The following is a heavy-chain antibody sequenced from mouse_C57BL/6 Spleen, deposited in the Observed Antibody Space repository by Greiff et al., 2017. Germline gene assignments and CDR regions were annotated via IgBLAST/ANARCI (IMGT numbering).Heavy chain of an antibody. V-gene: IGHV1-82*01. CDR1: GYAFSSSW. D-gene: IGHD1-1*01. CDR3: ARAPPYGSSPYYFDY. Sequence: VKLQESGPELVKPGASVKISCKASGYAFSSSWMNWVKQRPGKGLEWIGRIYPGDGDTNYNGKFKGKATLTADKSSSTAYMQLSSLTSEDSAVYFCARAPPYGSSPYYFDYWGQGTTLPVSS. CDR2: IYPGDGDT. J-gene: IGHJ2*01.